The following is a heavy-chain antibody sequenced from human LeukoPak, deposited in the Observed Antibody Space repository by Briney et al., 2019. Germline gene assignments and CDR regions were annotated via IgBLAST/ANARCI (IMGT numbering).Heavy chain of an antibody. CDR3: AKASWAGYDRSGYYPYYYGMDV. CDR1: GFTFSSYG. D-gene: IGHD3-22*01. V-gene: IGHV3-30*18. Sequence: GRSLRLSCAASGFTFSSYGMHWVRQAPGKGLEWVAVISYDGSNKYYADSVKGRFTISRDNSKNTLYLQMNSLSAEDTAVYYCAKASWAGYDRSGYYPYYYGMDVWGQGTTVTVSS. CDR2: ISYDGSNK. J-gene: IGHJ6*02.